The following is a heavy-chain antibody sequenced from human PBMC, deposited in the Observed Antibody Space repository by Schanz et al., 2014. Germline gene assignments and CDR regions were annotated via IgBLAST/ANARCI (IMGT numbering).Heavy chain of an antibody. CDR1: GFTFTTYA. CDR2: INGSGNAT. CDR3: AKHVRSLTGNDY. J-gene: IGHJ4*02. Sequence: EVQLVESGGGVVQPGGSLRLSCAASGFTFTTYAMSWVRQAPGKGLEWVAAINGSGNATYYADSVKGRFTISRDNSKNTLYLQVNSLRAEDTAVYYSAKHVRSLTGNDYWGQGTLVTVSS. V-gene: IGHV3-23*04. D-gene: IGHD3-9*01.